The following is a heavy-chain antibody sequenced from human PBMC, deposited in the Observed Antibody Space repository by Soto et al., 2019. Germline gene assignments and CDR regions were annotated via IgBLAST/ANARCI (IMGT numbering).Heavy chain of an antibody. CDR2: VNSDESTT. Sequence: GGSLRLSCAASGFTFSSYWMHWVRQGPGKGLVWVSRVNSDESTTSYADPVKGRFTISRDNAKNTLYLQMSSLRVEDTALYYCVCFECGRTAVVTAMEANGYWGQGTLVTVSS. D-gene: IGHD2-21*02. CDR3: VCFECGRTAVVTAMEANGY. J-gene: IGHJ4*02. CDR1: GFTFSSYW. V-gene: IGHV3-74*01.